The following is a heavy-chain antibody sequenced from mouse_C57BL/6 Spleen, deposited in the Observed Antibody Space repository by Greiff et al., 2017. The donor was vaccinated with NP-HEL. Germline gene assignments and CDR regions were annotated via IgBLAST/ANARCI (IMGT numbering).Heavy chain of an antibody. V-gene: IGHV1-82*01. J-gene: IGHJ4*01. CDR1: GYAFSSSW. CDR2: IYPGDGDT. D-gene: IGHD1-1*01. Sequence: QVQLKESGAELARPGASVKISCKASGYAFSSSWMNWVKQRPGKGLEWIGRIYPGDGDTNYNGKFKGKATLTADKSSSTAYMQLSSLTSEDSAVYFCARHYGSSLYAMDYWGQGTSVTVSS. CDR3: ARHYGSSLYAMDY.